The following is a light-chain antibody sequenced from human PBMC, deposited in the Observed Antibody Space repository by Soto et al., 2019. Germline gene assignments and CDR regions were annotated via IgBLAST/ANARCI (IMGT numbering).Light chain of an antibody. CDR2: KAS. CDR3: QQYNSYSWT. J-gene: IGKJ1*01. V-gene: IGKV1-5*03. Sequence: DIQMTQSPSTLSGSVGDRVTITCRASQSISIWLAWYQQKPGKAPKLLMSKASTLETGVPSRFSGSGSETEFTLTISSLQPDDFATYYCQQYNSYSWTFGQGTKVDIK. CDR1: QSISIW.